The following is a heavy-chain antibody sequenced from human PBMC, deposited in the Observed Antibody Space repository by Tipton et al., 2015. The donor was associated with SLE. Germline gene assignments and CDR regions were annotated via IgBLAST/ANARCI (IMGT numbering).Heavy chain of an antibody. CDR2: INHSGST. CDR1: GGSFSGYY. D-gene: IGHD6-13*01. CDR3: ARGAIAAAVDY. J-gene: IGHJ4*02. V-gene: IGHV4-34*01. Sequence: TLSLTCAVYGGSFSGYYWSWIRQPPGKGPEWIGEINHSGSTNYNPSLKSRVTISVDTSKNQFSLKLSSVTAAHTAVYYCARGAIAAAVDYWGRGTLVTVSS.